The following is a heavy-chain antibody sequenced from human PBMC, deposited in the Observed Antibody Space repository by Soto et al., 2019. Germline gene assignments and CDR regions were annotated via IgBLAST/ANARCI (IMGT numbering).Heavy chain of an antibody. Sequence: GGSLRLSCAASGFTFSSYSMNWVRQAPGKGLEWVSSISSSSSYIYYADSVKGRFTISRDNAKNSLYLQMNSLRAEDTAVYYCARDRVYSYGQYYYYYGMDVWGQGTTVTVSS. CDR1: GFTFSSYS. CDR2: ISSSSSYI. J-gene: IGHJ6*02. D-gene: IGHD5-18*01. V-gene: IGHV3-21*01. CDR3: ARDRVYSYGQYYYYYGMDV.